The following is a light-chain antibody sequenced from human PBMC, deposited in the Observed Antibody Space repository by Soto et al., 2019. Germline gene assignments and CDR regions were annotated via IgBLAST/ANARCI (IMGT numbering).Light chain of an antibody. Sequence: EIVLTQSPGTLSLSPGERATLSCRASQSVSSSYLAWYQQKPGQAPRLLIYGASSRATGIPDRFSGSGSGTDFTLPIIRLEPEDFAVYYCQQYGSSPRRTFGQGTKVEI. CDR2: GAS. CDR3: QQYGSSPRRT. V-gene: IGKV3-20*01. CDR1: QSVSSSY. J-gene: IGKJ1*01.